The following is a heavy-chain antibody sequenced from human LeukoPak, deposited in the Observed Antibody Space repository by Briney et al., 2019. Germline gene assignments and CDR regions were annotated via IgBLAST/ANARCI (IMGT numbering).Heavy chain of an antibody. V-gene: IGHV3-21*01. CDR2: ISSSSSYI. J-gene: IGHJ3*01. CDR1: GFTFSSYS. D-gene: IGHD3-10*01. Sequence: GGSLRLSRAPSGFTFSSYSMNWVRQAPGKGLEWVSSISSSSSYIYYADSVKGRFTISRDNAKNSLYLQMNSLRGEDTAVYYCARDLGHYYGSGSYYCWGQGTMVTVSS. CDR3: ARDLGHYYGSGSYYC.